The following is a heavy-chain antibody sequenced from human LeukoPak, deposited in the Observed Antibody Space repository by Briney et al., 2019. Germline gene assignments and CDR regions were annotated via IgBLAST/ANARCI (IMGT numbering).Heavy chain of an antibody. D-gene: IGHD3-3*01. J-gene: IGHJ4*02. CDR3: ARANTSITIFGVVITGFDY. Sequence: SETLSLTCTVSGGSISSSSYYWGWIRQPPGEGLEWIGSIYYRGSTYYNPSLKSRVTISVDTSKNQFSLKLSSVTAADTAVYYCARANTSITIFGVVITGFDYWGQGTLVTVSS. CDR2: IYYRGST. V-gene: IGHV4-39*07. CDR1: GGSISSSSYY.